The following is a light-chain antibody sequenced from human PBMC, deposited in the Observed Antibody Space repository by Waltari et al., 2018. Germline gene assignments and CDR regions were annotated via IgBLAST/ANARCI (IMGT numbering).Light chain of an antibody. J-gene: IGLJ1*01. CDR3: CSFTNSYLFG. V-gene: IGLV2-14*01. CDR2: EVS. CDR1: SSDVGAYNY. Sequence: QSALTQPASVSGSPGPSITISCTGTSSDVGAYNYVYWYQQRPGKAPNLMIYEVSNRRSGVSNRFSGSKSGNAASLTISGLQAEDESDYYCCSFTNSYLFGFGTGTEVTVL.